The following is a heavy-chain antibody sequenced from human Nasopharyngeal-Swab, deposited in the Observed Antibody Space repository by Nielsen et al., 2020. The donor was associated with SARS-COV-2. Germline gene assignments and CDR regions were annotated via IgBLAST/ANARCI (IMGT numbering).Heavy chain of an antibody. J-gene: IGHJ6*03. CDR1: GFTFSSND. V-gene: IGHV3-13*01. CDR2: IGAAGGT. D-gene: IGHD4-23*01. Sequence: GESLKISCAASGFTFSSNDMHWVRLPRGKGLEWVSAIGAAGGTYYPDSVKGRFTISRDNAKNTVYLQMNSLRAEDTAVYYCARGGYGNYYYYYYYMDVWGKGTTVTVSS. CDR3: ARGGYGNYYYYYYYMDV.